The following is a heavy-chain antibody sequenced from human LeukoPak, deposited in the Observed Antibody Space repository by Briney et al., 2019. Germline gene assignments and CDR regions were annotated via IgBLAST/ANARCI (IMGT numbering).Heavy chain of an antibody. Sequence: GGSLRLSCAASGFTFSAYNMNWVRRTPGKGLEWVSSITTSSSYMFYADSVRGRFTISRDNAENTLHLQMNSLRAEDTAVYYCARGDSRGYYYTSGFDPWGQGTLVTVSS. CDR1: GFTFSAYN. J-gene: IGHJ5*02. CDR3: ARGDSRGYYYTSGFDP. CDR2: ITTSSSYM. V-gene: IGHV3-21*01. D-gene: IGHD3-22*01.